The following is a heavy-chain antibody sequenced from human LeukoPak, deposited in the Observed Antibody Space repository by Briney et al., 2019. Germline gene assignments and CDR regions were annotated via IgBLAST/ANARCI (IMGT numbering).Heavy chain of an antibody. CDR3: ARGYDSSGYYFRFDP. J-gene: IGHJ5*02. CDR1: GGTFSSYA. Sequence: ASAKVSCKASGGTFSSYAISWVRQAPGQGLEWMGGIIPIFGTANYAQKFQGRVTITADESTSTAYMELSSLRSEDTAVYYCARGYDSSGYYFRFDPWGQGTLVTVSS. CDR2: IIPIFGTA. V-gene: IGHV1-69*13. D-gene: IGHD3-22*01.